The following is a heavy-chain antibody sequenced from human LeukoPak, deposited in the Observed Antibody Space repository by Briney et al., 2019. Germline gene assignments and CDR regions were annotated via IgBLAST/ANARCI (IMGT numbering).Heavy chain of an antibody. CDR2: IKEDGSKK. Sequence: GGSLRLSCAASGFTFSSHWMTWVRQAPGKGLEWVANIKEDGSKKNYVDSVKGRFTISRDNAKNSLYLQMNSLRAEDTAVYYCATFAGCSYDAFDIWGQGTMVTVSS. CDR1: GFTFSSHW. D-gene: IGHD5-18*01. CDR3: ATFAGCSYDAFDI. V-gene: IGHV3-7*01. J-gene: IGHJ3*02.